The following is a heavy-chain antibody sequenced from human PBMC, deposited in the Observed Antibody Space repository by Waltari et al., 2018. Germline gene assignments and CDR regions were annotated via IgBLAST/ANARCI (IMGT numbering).Heavy chain of an antibody. V-gene: IGHV3-33*01. CDR1: GFPFRNYG. CDR3: ARDDYGMDV. CDR2: IRYDGSNK. J-gene: IGHJ6*02. Sequence: QEQLVESGGGVVQPGRSLRLSCAASGFPFRNYGLHWVRQARGKGLEWVAVIRYDGSNKYYADSVKGRFTISRDNSKNTLYLQMNSLRAEDTAVYYCARDDYGMDVWGQGTTVTVSS.